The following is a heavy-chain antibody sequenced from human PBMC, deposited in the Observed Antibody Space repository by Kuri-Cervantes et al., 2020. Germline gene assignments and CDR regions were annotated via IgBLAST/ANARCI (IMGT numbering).Heavy chain of an antibody. V-gene: IGHV3-30*03. D-gene: IGHD3-22*01. CDR3: ASGPTYYYESSGYYYVSHGPGAFDI. CDR1: GFTFSSYG. J-gene: IGHJ3*02. Sequence: GGSLRLSCAASGFTFSSYGMHWVRQAPGKGLEWVAVISYDGSNKYYADSVKGRFTISRDNSKNTLYLQMNSLRAEDTAVYYCASGPTYYYESSGYYYVSHGPGAFDIWGQGTMVTVSS. CDR2: ISYDGSNK.